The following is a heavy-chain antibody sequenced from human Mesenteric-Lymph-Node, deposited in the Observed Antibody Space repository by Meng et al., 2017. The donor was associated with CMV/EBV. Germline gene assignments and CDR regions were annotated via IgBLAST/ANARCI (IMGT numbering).Heavy chain of an antibody. Sequence: FTFSDYYMSWIRQAPGKGLEWVSYISSSGSTIYYADSVKGRFTISRDNAKNSLYLQMNSLRAEDTAVYYCARLPISSSWYSGVYFDYWGQGTLVTVSS. CDR3: ARLPISSSWYSGVYFDY. CDR2: ISSSGSTI. CDR1: FTFSDYY. V-gene: IGHV3-11*01. D-gene: IGHD6-13*01. J-gene: IGHJ4*02.